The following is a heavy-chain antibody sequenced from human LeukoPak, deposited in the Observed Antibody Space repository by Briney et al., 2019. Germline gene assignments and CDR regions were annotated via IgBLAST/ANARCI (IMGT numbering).Heavy chain of an antibody. V-gene: IGHV4-61*01. CDR1: GGSVSSGSFY. Sequence: SETLSLTCTVFGGSVSSGSFYWNWIRQPPGKGLEWIGYIYYSGSTSYNPSLKSRVTISVDTSKNQFSLKLSSVTAADTAVYYCVRLTGSGEVFDYWGQGTLVTVSS. J-gene: IGHJ4*02. CDR2: IYYSGST. CDR3: VRLTGSGEVFDY. D-gene: IGHD2-15*01.